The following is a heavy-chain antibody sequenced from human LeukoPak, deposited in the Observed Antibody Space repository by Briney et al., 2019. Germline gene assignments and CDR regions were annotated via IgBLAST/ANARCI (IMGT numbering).Heavy chain of an antibody. CDR1: GGTFSSYA. Sequence: GASVKVSCKASGGTFSSYAISWVRQAPGQGLEWMGRIIPILGIANYAQDFQGRVTITADKSTSTAYMELSSLRSEDTAVYYCAGDSNCSGGSCYSPPTDYWGQGTLVTVSS. V-gene: IGHV1-69*04. CDR2: IIPILGIA. D-gene: IGHD2-15*01. J-gene: IGHJ4*02. CDR3: AGDSNCSGGSCYSPPTDY.